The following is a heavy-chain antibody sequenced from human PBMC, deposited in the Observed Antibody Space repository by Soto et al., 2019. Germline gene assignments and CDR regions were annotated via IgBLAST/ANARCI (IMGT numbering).Heavy chain of an antibody. CDR1: GLSLSNNRMG. J-gene: IGHJ4*02. CDR3: ARIQRISMIVVSKPYFDY. D-gene: IGHD3-22*01. CDR2: IFSNDEK. V-gene: IGHV2-26*01. Sequence: SGPTLVNPTETLTLTCTVSGLSLSNNRMGVSWIRQPPGKALEWLAHIFSNDEKSYSTSLKSRLTISRDTSKSQVVLTMTNMDPVDTATYYCARIQRISMIVVSKPYFDYWGQGALVTVSS.